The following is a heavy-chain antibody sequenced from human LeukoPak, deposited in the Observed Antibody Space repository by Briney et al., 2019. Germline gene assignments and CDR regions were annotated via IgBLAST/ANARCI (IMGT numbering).Heavy chain of an antibody. CDR1: GFTFNNYG. J-gene: IGHJ5*02. Sequence: PGGSLRLSCAASGFTFNNYGMHWVRQAPGKGLEWVAFIRYNGNNQYYADSVKGRFTISRDNSKNTLYLQMNSLRAEDTAIYYCAKHPYEGYCSGGSCWNNWFDPWGQGTLVTVSS. CDR3: AKHPYEGYCSGGSCWNNWFDP. D-gene: IGHD2-15*01. V-gene: IGHV3-30*02. CDR2: IRYNGNNQ.